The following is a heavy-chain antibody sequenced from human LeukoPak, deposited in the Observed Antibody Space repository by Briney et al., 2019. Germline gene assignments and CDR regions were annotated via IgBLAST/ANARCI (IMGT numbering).Heavy chain of an antibody. CDR1: GFTFSSYG. D-gene: IGHD3-22*01. CDR2: ITYDGYYK. CDR3: ARDLNSSGYDY. V-gene: IGHV3-30*03. J-gene: IGHJ4*02. Sequence: GGSLRLSCAASGFTFSSYGMHWVRQAPGKGLEWVAVITYDGYYKYYADSVKGRFTISSDNSKNTMYLQMNSLRAEDTAVYYCARDLNSSGYDYWGQGTLVTVSS.